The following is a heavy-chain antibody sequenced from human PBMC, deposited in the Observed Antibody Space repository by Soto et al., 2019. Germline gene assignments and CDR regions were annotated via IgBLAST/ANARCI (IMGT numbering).Heavy chain of an antibody. Sequence: GGSLRLSCAASGFTFSSYWMHWVRQAPGKGLVWVSRINSDGSSTSYADSVKGRFTISRDNAKNTLYLQMNSLRAEDTAVYYCARDGRFLEWLFPVNWFDPRGQGTLVTVSS. D-gene: IGHD3-3*01. CDR2: INSDGSST. V-gene: IGHV3-74*01. J-gene: IGHJ5*02. CDR1: GFTFSSYW. CDR3: ARDGRFLEWLFPVNWFDP.